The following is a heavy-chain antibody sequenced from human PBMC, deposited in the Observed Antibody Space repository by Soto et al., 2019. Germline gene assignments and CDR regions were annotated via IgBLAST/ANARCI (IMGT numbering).Heavy chain of an antibody. Sequence: GGSLRLSCAASGFTFSSYAMSWVRQAPGKGLEWVSAISGRGGSTYYADSVKGRFTISRDNSKNTLYLQINSLRAEDTAVYYCAKSLVTATWFDPWGQGTLVTVSS. D-gene: IGHD2-21*02. CDR3: AKSLVTATWFDP. CDR2: ISGRGGST. CDR1: GFTFSSYA. V-gene: IGHV3-23*01. J-gene: IGHJ5*02.